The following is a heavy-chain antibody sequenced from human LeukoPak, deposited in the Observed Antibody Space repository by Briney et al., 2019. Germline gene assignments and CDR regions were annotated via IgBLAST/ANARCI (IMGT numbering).Heavy chain of an antibody. Sequence: PGGSLRLSCAASGFTFSSYGLHWVRQAPGQGLEWVAVISYDGRNSFYSDSVKCRFTISRDKSKNTLYLQMNSLRAEDTAVYYCARHSLEQEPRGANCAFDIWGQGTMVTVSS. D-gene: IGHD1/OR15-1a*01. CDR1: GFTFSSYG. V-gene: IGHV3-30*01. CDR3: ARHSLEQEPRGANCAFDI. J-gene: IGHJ3*02. CDR2: ISYDGRNS.